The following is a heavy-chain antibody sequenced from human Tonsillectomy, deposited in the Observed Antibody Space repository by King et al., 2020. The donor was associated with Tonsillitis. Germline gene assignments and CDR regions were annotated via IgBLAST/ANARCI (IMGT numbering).Heavy chain of an antibody. Sequence: DVQLVESGGGLVQPGGSLRLSCAASGFTFSSYAMSWVRQAPGKGLEWVSAISGSGGSTYYADSVKGRFTISRDNSKNTLYLQMNSLRAEDTAVYYCWRAHSSRSGGRLDYWGQGTLVTVSS. D-gene: IGHD6-13*01. CDR1: GFTFSSYA. J-gene: IGHJ4*02. CDR2: ISGSGGST. V-gene: IGHV3-23*04. CDR3: WRAHSSRSGGRLDY.